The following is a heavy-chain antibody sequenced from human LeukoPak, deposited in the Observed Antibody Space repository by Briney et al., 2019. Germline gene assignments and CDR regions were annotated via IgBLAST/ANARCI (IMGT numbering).Heavy chain of an antibody. D-gene: IGHD3-10*01. CDR1: GDSISSSLYY. J-gene: IGHJ4*02. V-gene: IGHV4-61*01. CDR2: IYYSGST. CDR3: ARHFGSGRPYFDY. Sequence: SETLSLTCTVSGDSISSSLYYWGWIRQPPGKGLEWIAYIYYSGSTNYNPSLKSRVNISVDTSKNQFSLKLSSVTAADTAVYYCARHFGSGRPYFDYWGQGTLVTVSS.